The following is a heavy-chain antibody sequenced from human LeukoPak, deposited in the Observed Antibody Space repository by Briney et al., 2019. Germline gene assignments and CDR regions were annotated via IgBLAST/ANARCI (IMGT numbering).Heavy chain of an antibody. Sequence: PGGSLRLSCAASGFTFSRYWMHWVRQTPENGLVWVSRINTDGTTTDYAGSVKGRFTISRDNAKSTLYLQMNSLRAEDTAEYYCARANDNDGSSGYSHDYWGQGTLVTVSS. J-gene: IGHJ4*02. CDR1: GFTFSRYW. D-gene: IGHD3-22*01. CDR2: INTDGTTT. CDR3: ARANDNDGSSGYSHDY. V-gene: IGHV3-74*01.